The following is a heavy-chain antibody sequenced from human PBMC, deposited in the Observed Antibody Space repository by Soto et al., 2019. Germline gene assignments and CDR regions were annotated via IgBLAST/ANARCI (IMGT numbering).Heavy chain of an antibody. J-gene: IGHJ6*02. CDR3: ARTFDYYGMDV. V-gene: IGHV4-38-2*01. CDR2: IYHAGSV. Sequence: SETLSLTCAVSGYSIASGYYWAFIRQSPGKGLEWIGSIYHAGSVYCNPSLNSRVAVSLDTSKNHFSLKLTSVTAADTAVYYCARTFDYYGMDVWGQGTTVTVSS. CDR1: GYSIASGYY.